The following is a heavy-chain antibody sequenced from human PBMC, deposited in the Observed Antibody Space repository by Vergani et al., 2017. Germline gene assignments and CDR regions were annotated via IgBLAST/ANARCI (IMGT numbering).Heavy chain of an antibody. Sequence: LQLQESGPGLVKPSETLSLTCTVSGGSISSSSYYMSWIRQAPGKGLEWVSYISSSGGSTYYADSVKGRFTISRDNSKNTLYLQMNSLRAEDTAVYYCAKDHERTFDYWGQGTLVTVSS. V-gene: IGHV3-23*01. CDR3: AKDHERTFDY. J-gene: IGHJ4*02. CDR2: ISSSGGST. CDR1: GGSISSSSYY.